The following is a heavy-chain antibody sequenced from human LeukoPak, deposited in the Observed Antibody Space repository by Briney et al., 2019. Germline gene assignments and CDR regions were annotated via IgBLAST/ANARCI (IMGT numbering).Heavy chain of an antibody. V-gene: IGHV1-8*01. CDR1: GYTFTSYD. D-gene: IGHD6-19*01. J-gene: IGHJ6*02. Sequence: ASVKVSCKASGYTFTSYDINWVRQATGQGLGWMGWMNPNSGNTGYAQKFQGRVTMTRNTSISTAYMELSSLRSEDTAVYYCARELSSGWISYYYGMDVWGQGTTVTVSS. CDR3: ARELSSGWISYYYGMDV. CDR2: MNPNSGNT.